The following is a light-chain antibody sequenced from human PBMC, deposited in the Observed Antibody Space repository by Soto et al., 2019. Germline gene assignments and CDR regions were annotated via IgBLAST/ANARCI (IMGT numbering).Light chain of an antibody. Sequence: EIVMTQSPATLSVSPGERATLSCRASQSVSSNLAWYQQKPGQAPRLLIYGASTRATGIPARFSGSGSGTEFTLTISSLQSEDFADYYCQQYNNWRWTFGQGTKVEIK. CDR2: GAS. V-gene: IGKV3-15*01. CDR3: QQYNNWRWT. J-gene: IGKJ1*01. CDR1: QSVSSN.